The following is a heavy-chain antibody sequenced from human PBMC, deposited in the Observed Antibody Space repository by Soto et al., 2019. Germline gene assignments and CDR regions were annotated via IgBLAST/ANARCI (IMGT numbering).Heavy chain of an antibody. CDR3: ARGTIGISDY. V-gene: IGHV3-74*01. Sequence: EVQLVESGGGLVQPGGSLRLSCVVSGLTFSSYWMHWVRQVPGKGLVWVSRINGDGTSRTYADSVKGRFTISRDNAKNTLFLQMNSLRAEDTAVYYCARGTIGISDYWGQGTLVTVSS. CDR2: INGDGTSR. CDR1: GLTFSSYW. D-gene: IGHD1-1*01. J-gene: IGHJ4*02.